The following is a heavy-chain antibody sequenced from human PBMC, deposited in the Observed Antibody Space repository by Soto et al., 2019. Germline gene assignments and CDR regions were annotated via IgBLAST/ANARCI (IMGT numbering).Heavy chain of an antibody. J-gene: IGHJ4*02. D-gene: IGHD2-21*02. CDR3: VKDREIVVVTTAYYFDY. CDR1: GFTFSSYA. Sequence: PGWSLRLSCSVSGFTFSSYAMHWVRQAPGKGLEYVSAITSNGGSTYYADSVKGRFTISRDNSKNTLYLQMSSLRAEDTAVYYCVKDREIVVVTTAYYFDYCGQGTRVTVSS. V-gene: IGHV3-64D*06. CDR2: ITSNGGST.